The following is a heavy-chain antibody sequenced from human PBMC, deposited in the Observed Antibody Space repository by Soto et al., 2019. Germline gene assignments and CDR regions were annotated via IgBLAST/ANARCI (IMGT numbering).Heavy chain of an antibody. Sequence: QVQLVQSGAEVKKPGSSVKVSCKASGGTFSSYAISWVRQAPGQGLEWMGGIIPIFGTANYAQKFQGRVTITADESTSTAYMELSSLRSEDTAVYYCAREKTYYDILTGYRRLYYFDYWVQGTLVTVSS. J-gene: IGHJ4*02. CDR2: IIPIFGTA. D-gene: IGHD3-9*01. V-gene: IGHV1-69*01. CDR1: GGTFSSYA. CDR3: AREKTYYDILTGYRRLYYFDY.